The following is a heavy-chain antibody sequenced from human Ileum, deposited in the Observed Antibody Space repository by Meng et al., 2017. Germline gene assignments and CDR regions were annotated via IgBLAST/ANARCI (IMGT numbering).Heavy chain of an antibody. CDR2: IYYSGST. CDR3: ARDRDSSGYYPY. CDR1: GGSITSDDYY. Sequence: QVQLQESGPGLVKPSQTLSLNRTVSGGSITSDDYYWSRIRQPPGKGLEWIGYIYYSGSTYYNPSLKSRLTISVDTSKNQFSLKLSSVTAADTAVYYCARDRDSSGYYPYWGQGTLVTVSS. J-gene: IGHJ4*02. V-gene: IGHV4-30-4*01. D-gene: IGHD3-22*01.